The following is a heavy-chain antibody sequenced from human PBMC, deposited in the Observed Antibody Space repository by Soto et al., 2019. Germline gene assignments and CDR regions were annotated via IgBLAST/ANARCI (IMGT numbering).Heavy chain of an antibody. V-gene: IGHV1-46*01. CDR2: INPSGGST. CDR3: ARVPKELLWFGGPMQKEWSPFLDY. J-gene: IGHJ4*02. D-gene: IGHD3-10*01. CDR1: GYTFTSYY. Sequence: GASVKVSCKASGYTFTSYYMHWVRQAPGQGLEWMGIINPSGGSTSYAQKFQGRVTMTRDTSTSTVYMELSSLRSEDTAVYYCARVPKELLWFGGPMQKEWSPFLDYWGQGTLVTVSS.